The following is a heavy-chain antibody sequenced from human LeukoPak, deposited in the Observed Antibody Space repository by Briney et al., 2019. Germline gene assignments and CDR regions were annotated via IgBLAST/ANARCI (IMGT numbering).Heavy chain of an antibody. CDR2: ISSSGSTI. V-gene: IGHV3-48*04. CDR3: AREIRLYDFWSGLDY. CDR1: GFTFSSYW. D-gene: IGHD3-3*01. Sequence: GGSLRLSCAASGFTFSSYWMSWVRQAPGKGLEWVSYISSSGSTIYYADSVKGRFTISRDNAKNSLYLQMNSLRAEDTAVYYCAREIRLYDFWSGLDYWGQGTLVTVSS. J-gene: IGHJ4*02.